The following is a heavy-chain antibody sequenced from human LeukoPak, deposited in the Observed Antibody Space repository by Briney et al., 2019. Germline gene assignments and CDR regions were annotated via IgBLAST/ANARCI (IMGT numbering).Heavy chain of an antibody. CDR1: GFTFSSYA. CDR2: ISGSGGST. CDR3: AKLSYYCSSTSCRYFQH. D-gene: IGHD2-2*01. J-gene: IGHJ1*01. Sequence: GGSLRLSCAASGFTFSSYAMSWVRQAPGKGLEWVSAISGSGGSTYYADSVKGRFTISRDNSKNTLYLQMNSLRAGDTAVYYCAKLSYYCSSTSCRYFQHWGQGTLVTVSS. V-gene: IGHV3-23*01.